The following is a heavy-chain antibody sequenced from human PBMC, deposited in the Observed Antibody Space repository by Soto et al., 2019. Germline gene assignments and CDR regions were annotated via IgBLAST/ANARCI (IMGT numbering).Heavy chain of an antibody. Sequence: SETLSLTCSVFGGKIGNGGCDWGRKRKHPGKGLEWIVYMHYSGTTYYNPSLRSRVTISLDTSKNQFSLEVRSVTAANSLSYHCASRRSSCYYDTWVEGTLGTGPS. J-gene: IGHJ4*01. CDR2: MHYSGTT. CDR1: GGKIGNGGCD. D-gene: IGHD6-13*01. V-gene: IGHV4-31*03. CDR3: ASRRSSCYYDT.